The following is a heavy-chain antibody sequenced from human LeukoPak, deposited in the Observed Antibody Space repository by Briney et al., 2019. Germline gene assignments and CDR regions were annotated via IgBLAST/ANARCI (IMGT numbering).Heavy chain of an antibody. CDR3: ARDAGYGYDRFDY. J-gene: IGHJ4*02. CDR2: IKEDGSDK. CDR1: GFTFSNYE. D-gene: IGHD5-18*01. V-gene: IGHV3-7*01. Sequence: PGGSLRLSCAASGFTFSNYEMHWVRQAPGKGLEWVANIKEDGSDKNYVESLKGRFTISRDNAKNSLYLQMGSLRAEDTAVYYCARDAGYGYDRFDYWGQGTQVTVSS.